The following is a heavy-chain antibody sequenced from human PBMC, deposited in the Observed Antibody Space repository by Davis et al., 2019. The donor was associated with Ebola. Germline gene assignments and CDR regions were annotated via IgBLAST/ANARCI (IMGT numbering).Heavy chain of an antibody. D-gene: IGHD3-10*01. J-gene: IGHJ5*02. CDR1: GYTFTSYG. CDR2: ISAYNGNT. Sequence: AASVKVSCKASGYTFTSYGISWVRQAPGQGLEWMGWISAYNGNTNYAQNPQGRVTMTTNTSTSTAYMEVRSLRYDDTAVYYCARAVTMVLPSGWFDPWGQGTLVTVSS. V-gene: IGHV1-18*01. CDR3: ARAVTMVLPSGWFDP.